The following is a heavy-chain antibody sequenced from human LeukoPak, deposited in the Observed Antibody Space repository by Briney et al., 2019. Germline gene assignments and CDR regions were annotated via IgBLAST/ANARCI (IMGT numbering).Heavy chain of an antibody. Sequence: GGSLRLSCAASGFTFDDYAMHWVRQAPGKGLEWVSLISWDGGSTYYADSVKGRFTISRDNRKNSLYLQMNSPRVEDTALYYCAKDRYSGSYYFDYWGQGTLVTVSS. J-gene: IGHJ4*02. V-gene: IGHV3-43D*03. D-gene: IGHD1-26*01. CDR3: AKDRYSGSYYFDY. CDR1: GFTFDDYA. CDR2: ISWDGGST.